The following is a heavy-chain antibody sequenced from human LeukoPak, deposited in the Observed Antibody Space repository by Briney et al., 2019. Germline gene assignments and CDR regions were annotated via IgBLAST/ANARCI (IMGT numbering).Heavy chain of an antibody. D-gene: IGHD3-16*01. CDR1: GGSFSGYY. CDR2: INHSGST. J-gene: IGHJ4*02. V-gene: IGHV4-34*01. Sequence: PSETLSLTCAAYGGSFSGYYWSWIRQPPGKGLEWIGEINHSGSTNYNPSPKSRVTISVDTSKNQFSLKLSSVTAADTAVYYCARGPTMITFGGVFFYWGQGTLVTVSS. CDR3: ARGPTMITFGGVFFY.